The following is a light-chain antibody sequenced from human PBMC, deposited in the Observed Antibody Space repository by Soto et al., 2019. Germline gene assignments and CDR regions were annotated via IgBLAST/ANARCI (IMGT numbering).Light chain of an antibody. Sequence: DIQMTQSPSSLSASVGDRVTITCQASHDISNYLNWYQQKPGKAPNLLIYEESNLQTGVPSRFSGSGSGTDFTLTISSLQPEDFATYYCQQSYNTPWTFGQGTKVDI. CDR3: QQSYNTPWT. J-gene: IGKJ1*01. CDR1: HDISNY. V-gene: IGKV1-39*01. CDR2: EES.